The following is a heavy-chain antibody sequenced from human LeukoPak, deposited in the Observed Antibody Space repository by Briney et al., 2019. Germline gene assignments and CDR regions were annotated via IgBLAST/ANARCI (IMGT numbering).Heavy chain of an antibody. D-gene: IGHD6-19*01. CDR2: IYYSGST. J-gene: IGHJ6*03. CDR3: ARGLAVAGTGVLGYYYYCMDV. V-gene: IGHV4-59*01. CDR1: GGSISSYY. Sequence: TSETLSLTCTVSGGSISSYYWSWIRQPPGKGLEWIGYIYYSGSTNYNPSLKSRVTISVDTSKNQFSLKLSSVTAADTAVYYCARGLAVAGTGVLGYYYYCMDVWGKGTTVTVSS.